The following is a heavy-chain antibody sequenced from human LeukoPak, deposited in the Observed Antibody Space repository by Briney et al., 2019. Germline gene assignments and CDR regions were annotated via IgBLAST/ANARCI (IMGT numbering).Heavy chain of an antibody. J-gene: IGHJ4*02. D-gene: IGHD6-13*01. CDR2: ISYDGSNK. CDR3: AREKTGIAAAGGAIDY. CDR1: GFTFSSYA. Sequence: PGGSLRLSCAASGFTFSSYAMHWVRQAPGKGLEWVVVISYDGSNKYYADSVKGRFTISRDNSKNTLYLQMNSLRAEDTAVYYCAREKTGIAAAGGAIDYWGQGTLVTVSS. V-gene: IGHV3-30*04.